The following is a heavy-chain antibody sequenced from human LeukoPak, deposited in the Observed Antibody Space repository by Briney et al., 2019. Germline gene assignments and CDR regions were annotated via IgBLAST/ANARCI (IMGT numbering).Heavy chain of an antibody. D-gene: IGHD6-6*01. V-gene: IGHV1-18*01. CDR3: ARDYRSSSSQYYYYYMDV. Sequence: GASVKVSCKASGYTFTSYGISWVRQAPGQGLEWMGWISAYNGNTNYAQKLQGRVTMTTDTSTSTAYMELRSLRSDDTVVYYCARDYRSSSSQYYYYYMDVWGKGTTVTVSS. CDR1: GYTFTSYG. J-gene: IGHJ6*03. CDR2: ISAYNGNT.